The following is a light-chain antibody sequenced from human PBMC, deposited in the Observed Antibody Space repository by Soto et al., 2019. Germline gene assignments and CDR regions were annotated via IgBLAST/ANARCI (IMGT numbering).Light chain of an antibody. Sequence: QSALTQPASVSGSPGPSITISCTGTSSDVGSYNFVSWYQQLPGKAPKLMIYEVSNRPSGVSNRFSGSKSGNTASLTISGLQAEDEADYYCSSYTTSSNYVFGSGTKVTVL. V-gene: IGLV2-14*01. J-gene: IGLJ1*01. CDR2: EVS. CDR1: SSDVGSYNF. CDR3: SSYTTSSNYV.